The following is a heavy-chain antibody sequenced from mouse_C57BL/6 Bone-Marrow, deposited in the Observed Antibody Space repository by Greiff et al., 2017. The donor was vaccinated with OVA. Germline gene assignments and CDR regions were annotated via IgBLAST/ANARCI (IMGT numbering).Heavy chain of an antibody. CDR2: INPSSGYT. Sequence: QVQLKESGAELARPGASVKMSCKASGYTFTSYTMHWVKQRPGQGLEWIGYINPSSGYTKYNQKFKDKATLTADKSSSTAYMQQSSLTSEDSAVYYCAAYYGSSFAWFAYWGQGTLVTVSA. J-gene: IGHJ3*01. CDR3: AAYYGSSFAWFAY. V-gene: IGHV1-4*01. D-gene: IGHD1-1*01. CDR1: GYTFTSYT.